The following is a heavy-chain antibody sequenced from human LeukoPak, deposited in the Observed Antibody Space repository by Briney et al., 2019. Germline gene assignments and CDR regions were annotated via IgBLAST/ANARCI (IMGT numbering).Heavy chain of an antibody. CDR3: TKDQAQLLWFGELSPMDV. CDR1: GFTFSSYG. J-gene: IGHJ6*02. V-gene: IGHV3-30*18. D-gene: IGHD3-10*01. CDR2: ISYDGSNK. Sequence: GGSLRLSCAASGFTFSSYGMQWVRQAPGKGLEWVAVISYDGSNKYYADSVKGRFTISRDNSKNTLYLQMNSLRAEDTAVYYCTKDQAQLLWFGELSPMDVWGQGTTVTVSS.